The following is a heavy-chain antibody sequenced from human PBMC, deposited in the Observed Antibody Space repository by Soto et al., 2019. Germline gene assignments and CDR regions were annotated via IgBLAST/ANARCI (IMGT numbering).Heavy chain of an antibody. D-gene: IGHD3-22*01. J-gene: IGHJ4*02. CDR2: ISGSGGST. Sequence: RGSLRLSCAASGFTFSSYAISLFRHSPFKGLEWVSAISGSGGSTYYADSVKGRFTISRDNSKNTLYLQMNSLRAEDTAVYYCAKDYYYDSSGYYFDYWGQGTLVTVSS. CDR3: AKDYYYDSSGYYFDY. CDR1: GFTFSSYA. V-gene: IGHV3-23*01.